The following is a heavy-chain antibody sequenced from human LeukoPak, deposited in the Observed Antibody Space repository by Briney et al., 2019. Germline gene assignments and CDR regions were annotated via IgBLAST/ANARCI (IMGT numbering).Heavy chain of an antibody. D-gene: IGHD4-17*01. V-gene: IGHV3-23*01. Sequence: GGSLRLSCAASGFTFSSYGMSWVRQAPGKGLEWVSAISGSGGSTYYADSVKGRFTISRDNAKNTLYLQMNSLRAEDTAVYYCAGTTVTTGYYYSYYYMDVWGKGTTVTISS. J-gene: IGHJ6*03. CDR3: AGTTVTTGYYYSYYYMDV. CDR2: ISGSGGST. CDR1: GFTFSSYG.